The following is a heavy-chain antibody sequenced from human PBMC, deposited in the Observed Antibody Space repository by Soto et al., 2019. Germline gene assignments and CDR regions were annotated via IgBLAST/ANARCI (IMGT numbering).Heavy chain of an antibody. CDR2: IIPIFGSP. CDR3: ARPGYMGGWYGGI. J-gene: IGHJ3*02. D-gene: IGHD6-19*01. V-gene: IGHV1-69*14. Sequence: QVQLVQSGAEVKMPGSSVKVSCKASGGAFSSYAISWVRQAPGQGLEWMGGIIPIFGSPNYAQTFQGRVTISADKSTSTAYMDLRRLRSADTAMYYCARPGYMGGWYGGIWGQGTMVTVSS. CDR1: GGAFSSYA.